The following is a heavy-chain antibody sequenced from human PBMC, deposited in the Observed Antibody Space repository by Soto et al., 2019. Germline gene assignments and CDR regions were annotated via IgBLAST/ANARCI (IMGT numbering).Heavy chain of an antibody. Sequence: QVQLVESGGGVVQSGRSLTLSRAASGFSLRTYGMQWLRRAPGKGLEWVAFIWYDGTKKFYANSVKGRSTISKDNSNNILYLQMSGLRDEDTAVYYCARDVVTAVAGSGNWFDPWGQGTLVTVSS. D-gene: IGHD6-19*01. CDR2: IWYDGTKK. CDR1: GFSLRTYG. J-gene: IGHJ5*02. CDR3: ARDVVTAVAGSGNWFDP. V-gene: IGHV3-33*01.